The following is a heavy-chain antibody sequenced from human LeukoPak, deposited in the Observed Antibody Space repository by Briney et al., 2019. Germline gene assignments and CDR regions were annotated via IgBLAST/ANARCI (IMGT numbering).Heavy chain of an antibody. V-gene: IGHV3-23*01. J-gene: IGHJ5*02. D-gene: IGHD1-26*01. CDR2: IVGSSGNT. CDR3: AKDKIVGDGRWDFDH. CDR1: GFTFSSYA. Sequence: PGGSLRLSCEGSGFTFSSYAMTWVRQAPGKGLEWVSGIVGSSGNTYYADSVKGRFTISRDISKSTLYLQMNSLRVEDTAQYYCAKDKIVGDGRWDFDHWGRGTLVTVSS.